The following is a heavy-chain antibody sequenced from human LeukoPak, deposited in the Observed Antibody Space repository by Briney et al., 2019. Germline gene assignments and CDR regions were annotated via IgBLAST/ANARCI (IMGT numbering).Heavy chain of an antibody. J-gene: IGHJ4*02. CDR1: GGSFSGYY. Sequence: KSSETLSLTCAVYGGSFSGYYWSWIRQPPGKGLEWIGEINHSGSTNYNPSLKSRVTISVDTSKNQFSLKLSSVTAADTAVYYCARPRYGSGSYYFDYWGQGTLVTVSS. D-gene: IGHD3-10*01. CDR3: ARPRYGSGSYYFDY. CDR2: INHSGST. V-gene: IGHV4-34*01.